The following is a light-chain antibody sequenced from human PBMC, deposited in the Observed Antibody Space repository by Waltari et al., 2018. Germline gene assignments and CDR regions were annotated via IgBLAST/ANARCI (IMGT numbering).Light chain of an antibody. CDR3: STWDYSLSAHV. Sequence: QSALTQEASVSGTVGQKVTLSCAGNSNNVGSYAVGWYQQLSHGAPKIVILGNSLPSGIPDRFAGSKSGTTASLPISGLQPEDEADYYCSTWDYSLSAHVFGGGTKLTVL. CDR2: GNS. V-gene: IGLV1-44*01. CDR1: SNNVGSYA. J-gene: IGLJ3*02.